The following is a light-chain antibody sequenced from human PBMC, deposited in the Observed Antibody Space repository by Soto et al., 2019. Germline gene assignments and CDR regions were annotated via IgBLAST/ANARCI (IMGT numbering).Light chain of an antibody. CDR1: SGSIARHY. V-gene: IGLV6-57*01. Sequence: NFMLTQPHSVSESPGKTVTISCTRSSGSIARHYVQWYQQRPGSSPTIVIYEDNQRPSGVPDRFSGSIDSSSNSASLTISGLKTEDEADYYCQSYDSTNQVFGGGTKLTVL. J-gene: IGLJ2*01. CDR2: EDN. CDR3: QSYDSTNQV.